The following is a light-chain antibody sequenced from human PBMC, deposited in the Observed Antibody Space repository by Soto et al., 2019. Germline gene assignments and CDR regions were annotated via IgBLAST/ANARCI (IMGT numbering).Light chain of an antibody. CDR1: QSISSW. V-gene: IGKV1-5*01. CDR2: DAS. Sequence: DIQMTQSPATLSASVGDRVTITCRASQSISSWLAWYQQKPGKVPKLLIDDASSLESGVPSRFSGSRSGTEFSLTISCLQPDDFETYYCQQYYSYPWTFGQGTKVEIK. CDR3: QQYYSYPWT. J-gene: IGKJ1*01.